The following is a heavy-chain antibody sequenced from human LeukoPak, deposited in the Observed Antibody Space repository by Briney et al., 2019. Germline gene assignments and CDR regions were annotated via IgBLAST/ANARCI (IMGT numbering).Heavy chain of an antibody. CDR3: AKDLSYSFEIPAY. D-gene: IGHD3-16*02. J-gene: IGHJ4*02. Sequence: GGSLRLSCAASGFSFGGFGMHWVRQAPGQGLEWVAFIGFDGNKKFIRDSVKGRFTISRDNSGNTLFLQMNSLGAEDTGVYYCAKDLSYSFEIPAYWGQGTLVTVSS. V-gene: IGHV3-30*02. CDR2: IGFDGNKK. CDR1: GFSFGGFG.